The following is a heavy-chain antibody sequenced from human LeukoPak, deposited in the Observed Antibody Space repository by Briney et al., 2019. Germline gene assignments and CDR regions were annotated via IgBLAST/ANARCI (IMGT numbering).Heavy chain of an antibody. CDR3: AKKTPGTYPFDY. V-gene: IGHV3-23*01. J-gene: IGHJ4*02. D-gene: IGHD6-13*01. Sequence: GGSLRLSWAASGFTFSSYAMSWVRQAPGKGLEWVSAISGSGGSTYYADSVKGRFTISRDDSKNTLYLQMTNLRAEDTAVYYCAKKTPGTYPFDYWGQGTLVTVSP. CDR2: ISGSGGST. CDR1: GFTFSSYA.